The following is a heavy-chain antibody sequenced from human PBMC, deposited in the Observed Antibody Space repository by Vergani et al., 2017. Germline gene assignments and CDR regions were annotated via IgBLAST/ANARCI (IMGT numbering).Heavy chain of an antibody. CDR1: GYSFTSYW. V-gene: IGHV5-51*01. J-gene: IGHJ4*02. Sequence: EVQLVQSGAEVKKPGESLKISCKGSGYSFTSYWIGWVRQMPGKGLEWMGIIYPGDSDTRYSPSFQGQVTISADKSISTAYLQWSSLKASDTAMYYCAREWRSIAVEGYYFDYWGQGTLVTVSS. D-gene: IGHD6-19*01. CDR2: IYPGDSDT. CDR3: AREWRSIAVEGYYFDY.